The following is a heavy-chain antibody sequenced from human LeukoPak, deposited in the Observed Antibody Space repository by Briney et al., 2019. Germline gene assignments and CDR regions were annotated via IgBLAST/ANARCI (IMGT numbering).Heavy chain of an antibody. CDR1: GDSVSSNSAA. V-gene: IGHV6-1*01. D-gene: IGHD3-10*01. J-gene: IGHJ4*02. CDR2: TYYRSKWYN. Sequence: SQTLSLTCAISGDSVSSNSAAWNWIRQSPPRGLEWLSRTYYRSKWYNDYAVSVESRITINPDTSKNQFSLQLNSVTPEDTAVYYCARDLPVYYGSGTYFDYWGQGTLVTVSS. CDR3: ARDLPVYYGSGTYFDY.